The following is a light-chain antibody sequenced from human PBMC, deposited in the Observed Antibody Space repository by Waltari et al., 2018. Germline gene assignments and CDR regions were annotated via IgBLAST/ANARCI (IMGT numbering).Light chain of an antibody. CDR3: NSYASNSNGL. J-gene: IGLJ2*01. CDR1: SSDVGRSNS. CDR2: DFS. Sequence: QSALTQPASVSGSPGQSITISCTGTSSDVGRSNSVSWYQQHPGKAPKRLIYDFSNRPSGVPSRFSGSKSGNTASLTISGLQAADEAHYYCNSYASNSNGLFGGGTKLTIL. V-gene: IGLV2-14*03.